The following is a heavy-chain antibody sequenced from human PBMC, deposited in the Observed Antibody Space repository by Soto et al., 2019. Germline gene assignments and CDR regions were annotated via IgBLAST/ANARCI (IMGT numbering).Heavy chain of an antibody. CDR2: ISVYSGST. V-gene: IGHV1-18*04. Sequence: QVQLVQSGAEVKKPGASVRVSCEASGYTFTSYGISWVRQAPGQGLEWMGWISVYSGSTNYAQKLQGRVTMTTDSSTRAVYMELRSLRSDDTAVYYCARDSWGLAVPDYHYYAMDVWGEGTTGTVSP. CDR3: ARDSWGLAVPDYHYYAMDV. D-gene: IGHD6-19*01. CDR1: GYTFTSYG. J-gene: IGHJ6*04.